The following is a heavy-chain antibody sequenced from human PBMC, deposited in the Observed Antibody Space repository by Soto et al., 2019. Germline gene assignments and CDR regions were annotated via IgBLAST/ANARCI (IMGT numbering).Heavy chain of an antibody. Sequence: QITLKESGPTLVKPTQTLTLTCTFSGFSLSTSGVGVGWIRQPPGKALEWLALLYWNDDKRYSPSLKSRLTHTKDTPKNQVVLTMSNMDPVDTATYYCAHSLVIAASGIWVWFDPWGQGTLVTVSS. V-gene: IGHV2-5*01. CDR3: AHSLVIAASGIWVWFDP. J-gene: IGHJ5*02. D-gene: IGHD6-13*01. CDR1: GFSLSTSGVG. CDR2: LYWNDDK.